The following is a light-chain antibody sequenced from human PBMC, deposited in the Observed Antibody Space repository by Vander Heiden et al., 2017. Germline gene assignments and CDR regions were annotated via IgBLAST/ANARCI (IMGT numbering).Light chain of an antibody. CDR1: QSLLHSNGNNY. Sequence: DIAMPQYPLSLPVAPGEPAPIPCRSSQSLLHSNGNNYLDWYLQKPGQSPQLLIDLGSNRASGVPDKFSASGSGTECTLQISRVEAADVWVYYCMQSLQTPLTFGGGTKVEI. V-gene: IGKV2-28*01. J-gene: IGKJ4*01. CDR2: LGS. CDR3: MQSLQTPLT.